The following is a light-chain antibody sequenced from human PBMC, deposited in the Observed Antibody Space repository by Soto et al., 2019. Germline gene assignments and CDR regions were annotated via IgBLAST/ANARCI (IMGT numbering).Light chain of an antibody. CDR2: VAS. CDR3: QQSSTIPWT. CDR1: QSISNF. Sequence: DLQMTQSPSSLSASVGDRVTITCRASQSISNFLNWYQQKPGKAPKFLISVASGLQSGAPSRFSGSGSGTDFTLTISSLQPEDCATYYCQQSSTIPWTFGQGTKVEI. V-gene: IGKV1-39*01. J-gene: IGKJ1*01.